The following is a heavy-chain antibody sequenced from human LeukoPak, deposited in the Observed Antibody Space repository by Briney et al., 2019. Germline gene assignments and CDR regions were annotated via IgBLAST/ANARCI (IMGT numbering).Heavy chain of an antibody. V-gene: IGHV4-34*01. Sequence: PSETLSLTCAVYGGSFGGYYWSWIRQPPGKGLEWIGEINHSGSTNYNPSLKSRVTISVDTSKNQFSLKLSPVTAADTAVYYCARGQDYDYVWGSYRWYFDLWGRGTPVTVSS. J-gene: IGHJ2*01. D-gene: IGHD3-16*02. CDR1: GGSFGGYY. CDR2: INHSGST. CDR3: ARGQDYDYVWGSYRWYFDL.